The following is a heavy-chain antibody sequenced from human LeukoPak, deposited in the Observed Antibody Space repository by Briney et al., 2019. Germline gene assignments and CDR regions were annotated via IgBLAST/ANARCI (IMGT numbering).Heavy chain of an antibody. CDR1: GYTFTGYY. Sequence: ASVKVSCKASGYTFTGYYMHWVRQAPGQGLEWMGWINPNSGGTNYAQKFQGRVTMTRDTSISTAYMELSRLRSDDTAVYYCARGAAELLWFGELRDYYMDVWGKGTTVTVSS. CDR3: ARGAAELLWFGELRDYYMDV. V-gene: IGHV1-2*02. CDR2: INPNSGGT. J-gene: IGHJ6*03. D-gene: IGHD3-10*01.